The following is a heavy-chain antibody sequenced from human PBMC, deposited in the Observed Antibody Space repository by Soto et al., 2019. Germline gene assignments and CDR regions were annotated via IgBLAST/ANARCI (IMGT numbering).Heavy chain of an antibody. D-gene: IGHD2-2*02. Sequence: SETLSLTCTVSGGSISSGDYYWSWIRQPPGKGLEWIGYIYYSGSTYYNPSLKSRVTISVDTSKNQFSLKLSSVTAADTAVYYCAREVAAYCSSTSCYTGNYYSGMDVWGQGTTVTVSS. CDR1: GGSISSGDYY. J-gene: IGHJ6*02. CDR3: AREVAAYCSSTSCYTGNYYSGMDV. V-gene: IGHV4-30-4*01. CDR2: IYYSGST.